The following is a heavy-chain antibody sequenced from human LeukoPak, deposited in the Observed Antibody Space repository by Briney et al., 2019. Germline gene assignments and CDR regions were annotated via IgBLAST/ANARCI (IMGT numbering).Heavy chain of an antibody. CDR3: ARDADLAVAADAFDI. CDR2: ISSTSSYI. J-gene: IGHJ3*02. V-gene: IGHV3-21*04. CDR1: GFPFSRYI. D-gene: IGHD6-19*01. Sequence: GGSLRLSCAASGFPFSRYIMNWVRQAPGKGLECVSSISSTSSYIYYADSLKGRFTISRDNAKNSLYLQMNSLRAEDTAVYYCARDADLAVAADAFDIWGQGTMVTVSS.